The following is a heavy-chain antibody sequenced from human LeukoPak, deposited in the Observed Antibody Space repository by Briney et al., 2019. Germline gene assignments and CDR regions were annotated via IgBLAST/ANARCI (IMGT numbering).Heavy chain of an antibody. V-gene: IGHV1-69*13. D-gene: IGHD3-22*01. CDR1: GGTFISYA. CDR3: ARSSVVPHDRSYYYYYMDV. J-gene: IGHJ6*03. Sequence: ASVKVSCKASGGTFISYAISWVRQAPGQGLEWMGGIIPIFGTANYAQKFQGRVTITADESTSTAYMELSSLRSEDTAVYYCARSSVVPHDRSYYYYYMDVWGKGTTVTVSS. CDR2: IIPIFGTA.